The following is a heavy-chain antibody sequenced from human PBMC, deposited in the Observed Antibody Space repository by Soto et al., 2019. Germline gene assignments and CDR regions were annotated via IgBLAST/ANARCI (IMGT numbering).Heavy chain of an antibody. Sequence: QVQLVQSRAEVKKPGSSVKVSCKASGGTFSSYAISWVRQAPRQGLEWMGGIMPISGTANYAQKFQGRVTITADESTSTAYVELSSLRSEDTAVYYCARSQGSSTSLEIYYYYYYGMDVWGQGTTVTVSS. V-gene: IGHV1-69*01. D-gene: IGHD2-2*01. CDR1: GGTFSSYA. CDR3: ARSQGSSTSLEIYYYYYYGMDV. CDR2: IMPISGTA. J-gene: IGHJ6*02.